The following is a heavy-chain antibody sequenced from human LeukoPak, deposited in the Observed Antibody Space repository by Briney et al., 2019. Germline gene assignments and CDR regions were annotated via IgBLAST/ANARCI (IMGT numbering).Heavy chain of an antibody. V-gene: IGHV3-48*01. J-gene: IGHJ5*02. D-gene: IGHD6-19*01. CDR3: ARDCGSGWYGNWFDP. CDR2: ISSSSSTI. CDR1: GFTFSSYS. Sequence: PGGSLRLSCAASGFTFSSYSMTWVRQAPGKGLEWVSYISSSSSTIYYADSVKGRFTISRDNAKNSLYLQMNSLRAEDTAVYYCARDCGSGWYGNWFDPWGQGTLVTVSS.